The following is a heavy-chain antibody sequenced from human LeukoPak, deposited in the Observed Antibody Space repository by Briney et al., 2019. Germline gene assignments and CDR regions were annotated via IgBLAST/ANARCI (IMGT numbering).Heavy chain of an antibody. D-gene: IGHD3-3*01. V-gene: IGHV1-69*13. CDR3: AGTDDFWSPPFDY. CDR1: GGTFSSYA. Sequence: SVKVSCKASGGTFSSYAISWVRQAPGQGLEWMGGIIPIFGTANYAQKFQDRVTITADESTSTAYMELSSLRSEDTAVYYCAGTDDFWSPPFDYWGQGTLVTVSS. CDR2: IIPIFGTA. J-gene: IGHJ4*02.